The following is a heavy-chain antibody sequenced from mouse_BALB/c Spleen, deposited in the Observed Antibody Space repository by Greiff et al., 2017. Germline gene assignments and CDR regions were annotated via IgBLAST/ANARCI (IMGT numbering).Heavy chain of an antibody. D-gene: IGHD2-4*01. J-gene: IGHJ4*01. Sequence: EVMLVESGGDLVKPGGSLKLSCAASGFTFSSYGMSWVRQTPDKRLEWVATISSGGSYTYYPDSVKGRFTISRDNAKNTLYLQMSSLKSEATAMYYCARQNDYGEGGYAMDYWGQGTSVTVSS. CDR2: ISSGGSYT. CDR1: GFTFSSYG. V-gene: IGHV5-6*02. CDR3: ARQNDYGEGGYAMDY.